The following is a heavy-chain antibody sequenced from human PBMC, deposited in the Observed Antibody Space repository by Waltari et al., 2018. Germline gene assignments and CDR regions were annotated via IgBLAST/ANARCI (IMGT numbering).Heavy chain of an antibody. D-gene: IGHD1-7*01. CDR3: ARASGSTPWRYGLDV. J-gene: IGHJ6*02. CDR1: GSTFIDHY. V-gene: IGHV1-2*04. Sequence: QVRLAQSGDEVQKPGASIKVSCPPSGSTFIDHYIHWVRQARGRGLEWMGWINPRTGDAYYAQNFQDWFTMTRDTSISTAYMEVSRLTSDDTGVYYCARASGSTPWRYGLDVWGQGTTVTAS. CDR2: INPRTGDA.